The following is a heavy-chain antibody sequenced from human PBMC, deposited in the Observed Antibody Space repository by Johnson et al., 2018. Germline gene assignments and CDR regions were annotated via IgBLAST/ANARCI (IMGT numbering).Heavy chain of an antibody. Sequence: VQLVQSGGGLVKPGGSLRLSCAASGFTFDDYAMHWVRQAPGKGLEWVSGISWHSGSIGYADSVKGRFTISRDNAKHSLYLQMNSLRAEDTALYYCAKGASWNYGDYGSGSSKYFQHWGQGTLVTVSS. D-gene: IGHD4-17*01. CDR3: AKGASWNYGDYGSGSSKYFQH. CDR1: GFTFDDYA. CDR2: ISWHSGSI. V-gene: IGHV3-9*01. J-gene: IGHJ1*01.